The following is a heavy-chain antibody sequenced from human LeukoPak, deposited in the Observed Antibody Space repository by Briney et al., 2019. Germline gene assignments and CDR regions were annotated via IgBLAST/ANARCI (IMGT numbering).Heavy chain of an antibody. CDR3: AREYTIFGVVIKPFDY. V-gene: IGHV3-48*01. CDR1: GFTFGDYA. CDR2: ISSSSSTI. D-gene: IGHD3-3*01. J-gene: IGHJ4*02. Sequence: LPGGSLRLSCTASGFTFGDYAMTWVRQAPGKGLEWVSYISSSSSTIYYADSVKGRFTISRDNAKNSLYLQMNSLRAEDTAVYYCAREYTIFGVVIKPFDYWGQGTLVTVSS.